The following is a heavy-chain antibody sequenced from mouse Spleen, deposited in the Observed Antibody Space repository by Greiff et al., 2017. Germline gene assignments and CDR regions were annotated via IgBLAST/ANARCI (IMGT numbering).Heavy chain of an antibody. Sequence: QVQLQQSGPELVKPGASVRISCKASGYTFTSYYIHWVKQRPGQGLEWIGWIYPGNVNTKYNEKFKGKATLTADKSSSTAYMQLSSLTSEDSAVYFCARGDGNYGRFAYWGQGTLVTVSA. D-gene: IGHD2-1*01. J-gene: IGHJ3*01. CDR2: IYPGNVNT. CDR1: GYTFTSYY. V-gene: IGHV1S56*01. CDR3: ARGDGNYGRFAY.